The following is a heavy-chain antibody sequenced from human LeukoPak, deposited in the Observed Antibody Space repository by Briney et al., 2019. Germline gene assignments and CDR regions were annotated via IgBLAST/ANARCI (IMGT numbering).Heavy chain of an antibody. Sequence: GGSLRLSCAASGFPLSSYAMHWVRQAPGKGLEYVSAMSSNGGTTDYANSVKGRFTISRDNSKNTLYLQMGSLRAEDMAVYYCARVGDVGPLDYWGQGTLVTVSS. CDR2: MSSNGGTT. D-gene: IGHD1-26*01. J-gene: IGHJ4*02. CDR3: ARVGDVGPLDY. CDR1: GFPLSSYA. V-gene: IGHV3-64*01.